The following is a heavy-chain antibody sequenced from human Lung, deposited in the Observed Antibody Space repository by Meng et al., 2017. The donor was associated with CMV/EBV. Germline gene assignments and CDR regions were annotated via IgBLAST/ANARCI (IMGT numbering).Heavy chain of an antibody. CDR1: GGSISSSNW. CDR2: IYHSGST. V-gene: IGHV4-4*02. D-gene: IGHD6-19*01. J-gene: IGHJ4*02. CDR3: ASFPPPGKQWLVTDY. Sequence: QAKLQGPGPGRGKPSGTLSPTCAGFGGSISSSNWWSWVRQPPGKGLEWIGEIYHSGSTNYNPSLKSRVTISVDKSKNQFSLKLSSVTAADTAVYYCASFPPPGKQWLVTDYWGQGTLVTVSS.